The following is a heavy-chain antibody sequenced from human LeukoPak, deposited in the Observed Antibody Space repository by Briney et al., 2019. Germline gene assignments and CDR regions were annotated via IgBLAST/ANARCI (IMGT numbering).Heavy chain of an antibody. CDR3: ASQLDHVDTAMVRHDY. D-gene: IGHD5-18*01. CDR1: GYTFTGYY. CDR2: INPNSGGT. J-gene: IGHJ4*02. V-gene: IGHV1-2*02. Sequence: ASVKVSCKASGYTFTGYYMHWVRQAPGQGLEWMGWINPNSGGTNYAQKFQGRVTMTRDTSISTAYMELSRLRSDDTAVYYCASQLDHVDTAMVRHDYWGQGTLVTVSS.